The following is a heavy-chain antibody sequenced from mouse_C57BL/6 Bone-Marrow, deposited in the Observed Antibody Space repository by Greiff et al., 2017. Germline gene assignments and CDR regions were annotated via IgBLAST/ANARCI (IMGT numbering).Heavy chain of an antibody. Sequence: EVQLQESGGGLVKPGGSLKLSCAASGFTFSSYAMSWVRQTPEKRLEWVATISDGGSYTYYPDNVKGRFTISRDNAKNNLYLQMSHLKSEDTAMYYCASYGSSYYYAMDYWGQGTSVTVSS. CDR2: ISDGGSYT. J-gene: IGHJ4*01. CDR1: GFTFSSYA. D-gene: IGHD1-1*01. CDR3: ASYGSSYYYAMDY. V-gene: IGHV5-4*01.